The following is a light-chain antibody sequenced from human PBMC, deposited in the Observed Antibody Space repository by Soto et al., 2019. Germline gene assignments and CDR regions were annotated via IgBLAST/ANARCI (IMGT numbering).Light chain of an antibody. J-gene: IGKJ1*01. CDR3: QQYYSYPWT. CDR1: QVISSY. Sequence: IQMTDSPSTLSASVGDRVSITFLASQVISSYLAWYQQKPGKAPKLLIYAASTLQSGVPSRFSGSGSGTDFTLTISCLQSEDFATYYCQQYYSYPWTFGQGTKVDNK. V-gene: IGKV1-8*01. CDR2: AAS.